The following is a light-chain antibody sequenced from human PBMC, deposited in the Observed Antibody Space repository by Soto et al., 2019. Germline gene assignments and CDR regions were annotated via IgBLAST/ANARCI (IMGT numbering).Light chain of an antibody. CDR2: DVS. CDR1: SSDVGGYNY. Sequence: QSVLTQPASVSGSPGQSITISCTGTSSDVGGYNYVSWYQQHPGKAPKLMIYDVSNRPSGVSNRFSGSKSGNTASLTISGVQAEDDADYYCSSYTSSSTLLNVFGTGTKLTVL. V-gene: IGLV2-14*01. J-gene: IGLJ1*01. CDR3: SSYTSSSTLLNV.